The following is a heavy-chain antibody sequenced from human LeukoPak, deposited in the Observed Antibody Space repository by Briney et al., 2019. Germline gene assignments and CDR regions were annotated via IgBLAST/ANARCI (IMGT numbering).Heavy chain of an antibody. D-gene: IGHD6-19*01. V-gene: IGHV4-61*09. J-gene: IGHJ4*02. CDR2: VFTSGST. CDR1: GGSISRGSYY. Sequence: PSETLSLTCTVSGGSISRGSYYWTWIRQPAGKALEWIGHVFTSGSTSYNPSLKSRVTISIDTSKSQFSLRLNSVTAADTAMYYCARRIAVAGYYFDYWGQGTLVTVSS. CDR3: ARRIAVAGYYFDY.